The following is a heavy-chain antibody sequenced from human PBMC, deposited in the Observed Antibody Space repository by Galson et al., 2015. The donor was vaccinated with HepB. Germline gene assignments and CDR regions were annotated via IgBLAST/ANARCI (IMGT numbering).Heavy chain of an antibody. CDR1: GFTFRRSW. V-gene: IGHV3-74*01. J-gene: IGHJ4*02. Sequence: SLRLSCAGSGFTFRRSWMHWARQVPGKGLVWVPLINPDGSKTPYAGSVKGRFSTSSDNAKNMLYLQMNSLRDEDTAVYYCGAVDDGFSVWGQGALVTVSS. CDR2: INPDGSKT. D-gene: IGHD4/OR15-4a*01. CDR3: GAVDDGFSV.